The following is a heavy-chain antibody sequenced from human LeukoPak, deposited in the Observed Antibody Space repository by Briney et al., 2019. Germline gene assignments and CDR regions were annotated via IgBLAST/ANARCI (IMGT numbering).Heavy chain of an antibody. CDR3: VRAGYTYGTLYF. J-gene: IGHJ4*02. Sequence: GGSLRLSCAASGFTFRDYLMTWLRQAPGKGLEWVADIKQDGGDKNYVDSVKGRFTISRDNAKNSLYLQMDSLRAEDTAVYYCVRAGYTYGTLYFWGQGTLVTVSS. CDR1: GFTFRDYL. CDR2: IKQDGGDK. D-gene: IGHD5-18*01. V-gene: IGHV3-7*01.